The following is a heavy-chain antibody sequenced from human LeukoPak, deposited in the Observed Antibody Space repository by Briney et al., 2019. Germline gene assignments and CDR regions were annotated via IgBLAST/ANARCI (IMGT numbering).Heavy chain of an antibody. CDR2: IIPIFGTA. Sequence: ASVKVSCKASGGTFSSYAISWVRQAPGQGLEWMGRIIPIFGTANYAQKFQGRVTITTDESMSTAYMELSSLRSEDTAVYYCARGYYGSGSYGYWGQGTLVTVSS. V-gene: IGHV1-69*05. CDR3: ARGYYGSGSYGY. J-gene: IGHJ4*02. CDR1: GGTFSSYA. D-gene: IGHD3-10*01.